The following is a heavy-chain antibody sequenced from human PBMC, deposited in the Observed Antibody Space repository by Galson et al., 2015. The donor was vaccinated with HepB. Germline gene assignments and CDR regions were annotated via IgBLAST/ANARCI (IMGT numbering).Heavy chain of an antibody. CDR3: TRAPGGADYYYYGLDV. Sequence: SLRLSCAASGFSFSGSVMHWVRQASGQGLEWVGRVRSKANNYATAYAVSVKGRFTISRDDSKNTAYLQMINLKTEDTAVYYCTRAPGGADYYYYGLDVWGQGTTVTVSS. J-gene: IGHJ6*02. V-gene: IGHV3-73*01. CDR1: GFSFSGSV. CDR2: VRSKANNYAT. D-gene: IGHD1-1*01.